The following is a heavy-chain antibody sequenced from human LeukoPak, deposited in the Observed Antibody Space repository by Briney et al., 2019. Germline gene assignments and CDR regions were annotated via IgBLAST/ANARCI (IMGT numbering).Heavy chain of an antibody. CDR1: GYSFTSYW. D-gene: IGHD3-3*01. CDR2: IYPGDSDT. CDR3: ARLHLDFSGAMDV. J-gene: IGHJ6*02. Sequence: GESLKISCQGSGYSFTSYWSGGVRQMPGKGLEWMGIIYPGDSDTRYTPSFQGQVTISADKSISTAYLQWSSLKASDTAMYYCARLHLDFSGAMDVWGQGTTVTVSS. V-gene: IGHV5-51*01.